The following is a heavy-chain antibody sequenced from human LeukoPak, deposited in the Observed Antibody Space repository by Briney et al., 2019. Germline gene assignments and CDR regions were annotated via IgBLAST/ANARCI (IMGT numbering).Heavy chain of an antibody. CDR2: IWYDGTEK. D-gene: IGHD6-19*01. CDR3: ARETLSSGWYKDY. J-gene: IGHJ4*02. CDR1: GFTFSTYG. V-gene: IGHV3-33*01. Sequence: GGSLRLSCAAAGFTFSTYGMHWVRQAPGKGLEWVAVIWYDGTEKYYADSVKGRFTISRDNSKNTLYLQMNSLRAEDTAVYYCARETLSSGWYKDYWGQGSLVTVSS.